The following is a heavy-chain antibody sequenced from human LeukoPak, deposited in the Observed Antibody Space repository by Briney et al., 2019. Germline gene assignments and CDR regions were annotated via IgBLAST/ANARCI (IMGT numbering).Heavy chain of an antibody. J-gene: IGHJ6*03. D-gene: IGHD4-23*01. Sequence: SETLSLTCTVSGYSISSGYYWGWIRQPPGKGLEWIGSIYHGRNTYYKPSLKSRVTMSIDTSTNQFSLKLTSVTTADTAVYYCARLHYGGNYGYYYYYMDVWGKGTTVTISS. V-gene: IGHV4-38-2*02. CDR2: IYHGRNT. CDR1: GYSISSGYY. CDR3: ARLHYGGNYGYYYYYMDV.